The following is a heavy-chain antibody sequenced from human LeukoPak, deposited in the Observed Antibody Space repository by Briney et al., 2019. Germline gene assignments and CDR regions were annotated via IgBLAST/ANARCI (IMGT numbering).Heavy chain of an antibody. D-gene: IGHD3-22*01. CDR1: GFTFSSYW. J-gene: IGHJ4*02. Sequence: GGSLRLSCAASGFTFSSYWMSWVRQAPGKGLEWVANIKQDGSEKYYVDSVKGRFTISRDNAKNSLYLQMNSLRAEDTAVYYCARDKSESRGWDFDYWGQGSLVTVSS. CDR2: IKQDGSEK. CDR3: ARDKSESRGWDFDY. V-gene: IGHV3-7*01.